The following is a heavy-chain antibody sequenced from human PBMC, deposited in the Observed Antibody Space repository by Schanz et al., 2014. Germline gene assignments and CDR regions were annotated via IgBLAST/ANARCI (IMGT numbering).Heavy chain of an antibody. CDR2: VSHDGFTK. D-gene: IGHD6-19*01. Sequence: VQLVESEGGLVQPGGSLRLSCVASGFSFSGFAVHWVRQAPGKGLEWVSIVSHDGFTKHYADSVRGRFTLSRDNSKNAVYLQMNSLRAEDTALYFCATDYSGGGCHIWGQGTMVTVSS. CDR3: ATDYSGGGCHI. J-gene: IGHJ3*02. CDR1: GFSFSGFA. V-gene: IGHV3-30*04.